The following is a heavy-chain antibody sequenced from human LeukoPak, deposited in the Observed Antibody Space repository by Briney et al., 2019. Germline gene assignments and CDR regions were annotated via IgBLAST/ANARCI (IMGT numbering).Heavy chain of an antibody. D-gene: IGHD3-22*01. Sequence: PGGSLRLSCAASGFTFSSYAMSWVRQAPGKGLEWVSAISGSGGSTYYADSVKGRFTTSRDNSKNTLYLQMNSLRAEDTAVYYCAKDPMANYYDSSGYYYVWGQGTLVTVSS. CDR3: AKDPMANYYDSSGYYYV. V-gene: IGHV3-23*01. CDR2: ISGSGGST. CDR1: GFTFSSYA. J-gene: IGHJ4*02.